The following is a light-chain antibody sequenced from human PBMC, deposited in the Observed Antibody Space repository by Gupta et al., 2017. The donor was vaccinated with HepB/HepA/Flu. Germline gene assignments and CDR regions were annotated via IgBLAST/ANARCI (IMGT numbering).Light chain of an antibody. CDR2: AAS. J-gene: IGKJ2*01. Sequence: IQMTQSPSSLSASVGDRVTITCRAGQSISSYLNWYQQKPGKAPNLLIYAASNLQSGAPSRFSGGGYGTDFTLTISSLQPEDFATYYCQQSHSLPQTFGQGTKLEIK. CDR1: QSISSY. V-gene: IGKV1-39*01. CDR3: QQSHSLPQT.